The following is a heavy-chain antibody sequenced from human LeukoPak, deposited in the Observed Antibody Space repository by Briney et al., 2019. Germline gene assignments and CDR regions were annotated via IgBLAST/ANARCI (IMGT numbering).Heavy chain of an antibody. Sequence: GGSLRLSCAASGFTFSSYSMNWVRQAPGKGLEWVSSISSSSSYIYYADSVKGRFTISRDNAKNSLYLQMNSLRAGDTAVYYCAREKASTTGTTDYDYWGQGTLVTVSS. CDR2: ISSSSSYI. CDR1: GFTFSSYS. CDR3: AREKASTTGTTDYDY. D-gene: IGHD1-1*01. J-gene: IGHJ4*02. V-gene: IGHV3-21*01.